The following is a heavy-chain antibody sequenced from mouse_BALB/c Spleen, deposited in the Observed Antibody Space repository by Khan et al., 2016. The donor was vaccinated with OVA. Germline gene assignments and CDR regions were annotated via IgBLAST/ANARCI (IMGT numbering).Heavy chain of an antibody. Sequence: QIQLVQSGPELKKPGETVKISCKASGYTFTNYGMNWVKQAPGKGLKWMGWINTYTGEPTYADDFKGRFAFSLETSASSAYLQINNLKNEDMATYSGARTDYSYDRYVDVGGAGTTVTGSS. D-gene: IGHD2-12*01. J-gene: IGHJ1*01. V-gene: IGHV9-1*02. CDR1: GYTFTNYG. CDR3: ARTDYSYDRYVDV. CDR2: INTYTGEP.